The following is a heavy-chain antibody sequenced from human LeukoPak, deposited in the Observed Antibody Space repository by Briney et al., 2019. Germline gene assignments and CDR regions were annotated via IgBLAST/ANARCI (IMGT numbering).Heavy chain of an antibody. CDR1: GFTFSTYS. D-gene: IGHD1-26*01. J-gene: IGHJ4*02. CDR2: INTDGSTT. Sequence: GGSLRLSCAASGFTFSTYSMSWVRQAPGKGLEWVSRINTDGSTTSYADSVKGRFTISRDNAKNTLYLQMNSLRAEDTAVYYCARVSVGAYYFDYWGQGTLVTVSS. CDR3: ARVSVGAYYFDY. V-gene: IGHV3-74*01.